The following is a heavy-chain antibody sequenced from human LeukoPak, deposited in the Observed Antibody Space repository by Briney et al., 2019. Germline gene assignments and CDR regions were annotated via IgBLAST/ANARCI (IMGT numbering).Heavy chain of an antibody. V-gene: IGHV3-23*01. CDR3: AKDVHTSGWYGWFDS. CDR1: GVTFSNCA. J-gene: IGHJ5*01. D-gene: IGHD6-19*01. CDR2: ISGSGRNS. Sequence: GGSLRLSCAASGVTFSNCAVSWVRQAPGKGLEWVSLISGSGRNSYYADSVKGRFTISRDNSKNTMYLQMNSLRAEDTAVYYCAKDVHTSGWYGWFDSWGQGTLVTVSS.